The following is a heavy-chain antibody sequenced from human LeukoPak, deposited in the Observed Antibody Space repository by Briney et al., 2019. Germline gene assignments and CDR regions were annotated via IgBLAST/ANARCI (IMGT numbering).Heavy chain of an antibody. CDR2: ISSSSSTL. CDR1: GFTFSSYS. V-gene: IGHV3-48*01. D-gene: IGHD3-22*01. J-gene: IGHJ5*02. CDR3: ARLDAYYYDSSGYYGVDP. Sequence: HPGGSLRLSCAASGFTFSSYSMNWVRQAPGKGLEWVSYISSSSSTLYYADSVKGRFAISRDNAKNSLYLLMNSLRAEDTAVYYCARLDAYYYDSSGYYGVDPWGQGTLVTVSS.